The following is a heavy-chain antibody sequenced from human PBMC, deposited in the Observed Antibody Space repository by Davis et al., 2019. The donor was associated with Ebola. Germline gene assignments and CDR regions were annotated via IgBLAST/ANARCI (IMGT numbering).Heavy chain of an antibody. D-gene: IGHD4-23*01. V-gene: IGHV4-39*01. CDR2: IYYSGST. J-gene: IGHJ4*02. CDR1: GGSISSSSYY. CDR3: ASLPGVYGGTFDY. Sequence: MPGGSLRLSCTVSGGSISSSSYYWGWIRQPPGKGLEWIGSIYYSGSTYYNPSLKSRVTISVDTSKNQFSLKLSSVTAADTAVYYCASLPGVYGGTFDYWGQGTLVTVSS.